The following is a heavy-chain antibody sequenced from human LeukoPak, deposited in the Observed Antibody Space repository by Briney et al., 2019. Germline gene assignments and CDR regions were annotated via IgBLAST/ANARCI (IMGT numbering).Heavy chain of an antibody. D-gene: IGHD6-13*01. J-gene: IGHJ4*02. CDR2: INHSGST. CDR3: AESRGSSWYRAPFDY. Sequence: PSETLSLTCAVYGGSFSGYYWSWIRQPPGKGLEWIGEINHSGSTNYNPSLKSRVTISVDTSKNQFSLKLSSVTAADTAVYYCAESRGSSWYRAPFDYWGQGTLVTVSS. CDR1: GGSFSGYY. V-gene: IGHV4-34*01.